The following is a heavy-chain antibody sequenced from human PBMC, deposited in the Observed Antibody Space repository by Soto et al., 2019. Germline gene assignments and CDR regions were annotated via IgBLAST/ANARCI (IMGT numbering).Heavy chain of an antibody. V-gene: IGHV3-74*01. CDR1: GVTLSSYW. CDR3: ANLSAPVDF. Sequence: QPXGARILSCLAAGVTLSSYWMHWLRQAPGTELVWVSEIDTDGNSRNYADPVKGRFTISRDNAKNTLYLQMNSLTAEDTAVYFCANLSAPVDFWGRGNLGTVSS. D-gene: IGHD2-2*01. J-gene: IGHJ4*02. CDR2: IDTDGNSR.